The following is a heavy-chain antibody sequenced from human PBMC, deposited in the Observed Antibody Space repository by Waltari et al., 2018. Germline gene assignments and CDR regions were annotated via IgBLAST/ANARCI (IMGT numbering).Heavy chain of an antibody. CDR3: ATDHVRGWYPFEN. D-gene: IGHD6-19*01. CDR2: ISSMGKTT. J-gene: IGHJ4*02. CDR1: GLLFSNYE. Sequence: EVQLVESGGGWVQPGGSRRLSCTASGLLFSNYEMNWVRQPPGKGLEWVSYISSMGKTTHNVDSVKGRFSISRDNGKNSLYLQMNSLRVEDTAVYFCATDHVRGWYPFENWGQGTLVTVSS. V-gene: IGHV3-48*03.